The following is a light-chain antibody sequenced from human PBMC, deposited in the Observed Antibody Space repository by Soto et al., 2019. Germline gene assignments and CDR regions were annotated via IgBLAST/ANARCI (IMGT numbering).Light chain of an antibody. CDR3: NQYATSPFT. Sequence: IVLTQSPGTVSLSPGERATLSCRASETIGRAYFAWYQHRPGRTPRLVLYGASNRAAGIPDRFSGSGSGADFTLTISRVEPEDFAVYYCNQYATSPFTFGQGTKLEIK. CDR2: GAS. J-gene: IGKJ2*01. V-gene: IGKV3-20*01. CDR1: ETIGRAY.